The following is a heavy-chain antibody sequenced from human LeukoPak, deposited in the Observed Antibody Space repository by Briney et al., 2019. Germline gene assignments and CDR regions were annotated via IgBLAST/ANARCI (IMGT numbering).Heavy chain of an antibody. J-gene: IGHJ4*02. Sequence: GGSLRLSCAASRFTFSSYSMNWVRQAPGKGLEWVSSISSSSSFIYYADSVKGRFTISRDNAKNSLFLQMDSLRAEDTAVYYCASDMGSSIGYDILTGHYRNPFDYWGQGTLVTVSS. CDR2: ISSSSSFI. V-gene: IGHV3-21*01. CDR3: ASDMGSSIGYDILTGHYRNPFDY. D-gene: IGHD3-9*01. CDR1: RFTFSSYS.